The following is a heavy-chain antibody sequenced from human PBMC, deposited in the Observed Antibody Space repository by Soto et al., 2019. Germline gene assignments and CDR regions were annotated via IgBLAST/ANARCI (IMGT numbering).Heavy chain of an antibody. V-gene: IGHV5-10-1*01. J-gene: IGHJ5*02. D-gene: IGHD6-13*01. CDR1: GYSFTTYW. Sequence: GEALKISCEASGYSFTTYWISWVRQTPGKGLEWMGAIDPRDSYTKYSPSFHGHVTISVDKSISTAYLQWSSLKASDTAMYYCTRLRSCAAVHTSWFDHWGQGTLVIVSS. CDR3: TRLRSCAAVHTSWFDH. CDR2: IDPRDSYT.